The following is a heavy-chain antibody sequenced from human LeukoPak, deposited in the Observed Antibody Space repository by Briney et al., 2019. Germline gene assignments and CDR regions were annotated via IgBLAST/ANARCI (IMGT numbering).Heavy chain of an antibody. V-gene: IGHV3-9*01. CDR2: ISWNSGSI. CDR1: GFTFDDYA. CDR3: AKASISLFSSSRFDY. Sequence: TGRSLRLSCAASGFTFDDYAMHWVRQAPGKGLEWVSGISWNSGSIGYADSVKGRFTISRDNAENSLYLQMNSLRAEDTALYYCAKASISLFSSSRFDYWGQGTLVTVSS. D-gene: IGHD6-13*01. J-gene: IGHJ4*02.